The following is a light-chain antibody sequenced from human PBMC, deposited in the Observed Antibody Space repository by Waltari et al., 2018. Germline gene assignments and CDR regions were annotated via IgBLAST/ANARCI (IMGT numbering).Light chain of an antibody. J-gene: IGKJ4*01. CDR2: WAS. Sequence: DIVVTQSPEVLSVSLGERATINCKSSQSVLYSSNNKNYVAWFQQKPGQRPRLPIYWASTRESGVPDRFSGSGSGTDFSLTIANLQAEDVAVYYCQQYYRIPLSFGGGTKVEIK. CDR3: QQYYRIPLS. V-gene: IGKV4-1*01. CDR1: QSVLYSSNNKNY.